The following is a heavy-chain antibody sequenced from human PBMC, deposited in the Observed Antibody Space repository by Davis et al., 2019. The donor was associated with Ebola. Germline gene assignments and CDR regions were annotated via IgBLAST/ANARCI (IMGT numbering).Heavy chain of an antibody. CDR1: GGSISSSSYY. D-gene: IGHD4-23*01. V-gene: IGHV4-39*07. Sequence: SETLSLTCTVSGGSISSSSYYWGWIRQPPGKGLEWIGYIYHSGSTYYNPSLKSRVTISVDRSKNQFSLKLSSVTAADTAVYYCARGRYGGNPSDYWGQGTLVTVSS. CDR3: ARGRYGGNPSDY. CDR2: IYHSGST. J-gene: IGHJ4*02.